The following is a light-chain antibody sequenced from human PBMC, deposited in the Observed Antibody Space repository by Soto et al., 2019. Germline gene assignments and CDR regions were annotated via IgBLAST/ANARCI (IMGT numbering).Light chain of an antibody. CDR1: QSVGSY. Sequence: EIVLTQSPATLHLSPGERATLSCRASQSVGSYLAWYQQKPGQAPRLLIYATSNRATGIPGRFSGSGSGTDFTLTISSLEPEDFAVYYCQQRTNWLFTFGPGTKVDIK. J-gene: IGKJ3*01. CDR3: QQRTNWLFT. CDR2: ATS. V-gene: IGKV3-11*01.